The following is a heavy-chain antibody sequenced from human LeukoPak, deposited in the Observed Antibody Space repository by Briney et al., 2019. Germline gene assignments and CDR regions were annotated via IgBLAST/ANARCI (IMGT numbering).Heavy chain of an antibody. D-gene: IGHD1-26*01. Sequence: GGPLRLSCAASGFTFSSYAMSWVRQAPGKGLEWVSAISGSGGSTYYADSVKGRFTISRDNSKNTLYLQMNSLRAEDTAVYYCAKDTYSGSYYYGMDVWGQGTTVTVSS. V-gene: IGHV3-23*01. CDR1: GFTFSSYA. J-gene: IGHJ6*02. CDR2: ISGSGGST. CDR3: AKDTYSGSYYYGMDV.